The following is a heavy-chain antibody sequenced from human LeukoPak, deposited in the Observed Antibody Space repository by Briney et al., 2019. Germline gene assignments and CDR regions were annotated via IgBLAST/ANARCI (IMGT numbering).Heavy chain of an antibody. J-gene: IGHJ5*02. CDR2: MKADGTGT. V-gene: IGHV3-74*01. Sequence: GGSPRLSCAPSRFTFSKSSMLSVPQAPGRGLGSVARMKADGTGTTYADSVKGRFTVSRDNADNRMFLQMNSVRDEDTAVYYCATKQWLAPPPGSWGQGTPVTVSS. D-gene: IGHD6-19*01. CDR3: ATKQWLAPPPGS. CDR1: RFTFSKSS.